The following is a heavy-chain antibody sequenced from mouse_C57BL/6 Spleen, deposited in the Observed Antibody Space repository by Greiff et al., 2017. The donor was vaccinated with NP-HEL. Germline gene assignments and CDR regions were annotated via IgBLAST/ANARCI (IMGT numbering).Heavy chain of an antibody. CDR2: IYPGGGYT. D-gene: IGHD1-1*01. V-gene: IGHV1-63*01. CDR3: ARSITTVVAQGFDY. J-gene: IGHJ2*01. CDR1: GYTFTNYW. Sequence: QVQLKQSGAELVRPGTSVKMSCKASGYTFTNYWIGWAKQRPGHGLEWIGDIYPGGGYTNYNEKFKGKATLTADKSSSTAYMQFSSLTSEDSAIYYCARSITTVVAQGFDYWGQGTTLTVSS.